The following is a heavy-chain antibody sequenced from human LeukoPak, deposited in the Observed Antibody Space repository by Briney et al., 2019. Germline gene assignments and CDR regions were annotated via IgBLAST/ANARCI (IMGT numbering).Heavy chain of an antibody. CDR3: ARGRSDYYLDS. CDR2: IYPDSGGT. D-gene: IGHD3-10*01. V-gene: IGHV1-2*02. Sequence: ASLKVSCKASGYTFTDYYMHWVRQAPGLELEWMGWIYPDSGGTNYAQKFQGRVTMTRDTSISTAYMGLSRLTSDDTAVYYCARGRSDYYLDSWGQGTLVTVSS. J-gene: IGHJ4*02. CDR1: GYTFTDYY.